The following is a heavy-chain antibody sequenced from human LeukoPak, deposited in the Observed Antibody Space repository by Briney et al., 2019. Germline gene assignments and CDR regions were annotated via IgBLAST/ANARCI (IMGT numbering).Heavy chain of an antibody. Sequence: PGGSLRLSCGASGFTFSRFWMSWARQAPGKGLEWVANINQDGSEKNDVDSVKGRFTIARDNAKNSLYLLMNTLRVEDTAVYYCARDAPQVPAAGVLASWGQGTLVIVSS. J-gene: IGHJ5*02. V-gene: IGHV3-7*01. CDR3: ARDAPQVPAAGVLAS. CDR2: INQDGSEK. CDR1: GFTFSRFW. D-gene: IGHD6-13*01.